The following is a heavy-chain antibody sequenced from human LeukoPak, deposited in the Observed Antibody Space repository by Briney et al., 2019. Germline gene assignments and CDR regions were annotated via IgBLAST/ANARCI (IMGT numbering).Heavy chain of an antibody. CDR1: GGTFSSYA. Sequence: SVKVSCKASGGTFSSYAISWVRQAPGQGLEWMGRIIPILGIANYAQKFQGRVMITADKSTSTAYMELSSLRSEDTAVYYCARPKTGEYYFDYWGQGTLVTVSS. D-gene: IGHD7-27*01. V-gene: IGHV1-69*04. J-gene: IGHJ4*02. CDR2: IIPILGIA. CDR3: ARPKTGEYYFDY.